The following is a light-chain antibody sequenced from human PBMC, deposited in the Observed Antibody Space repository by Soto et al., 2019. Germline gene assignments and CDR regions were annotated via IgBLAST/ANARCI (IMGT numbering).Light chain of an antibody. V-gene: IGKV3-11*01. CDR2: QTS. CDR3: HQRQSWPRT. CDR1: QYINTR. J-gene: IGKJ1*01. Sequence: PGGRLTLSCRASQYINTRLAWYQHRPGQAPRLLIYQTSIRAAGIPARFSASGTGTDFTLTISDVQPEDFAVYYCHQRQSWPRTFGQGTKVDIK.